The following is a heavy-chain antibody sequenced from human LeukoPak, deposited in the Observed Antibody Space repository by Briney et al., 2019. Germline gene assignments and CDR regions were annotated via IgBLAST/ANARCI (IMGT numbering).Heavy chain of an antibody. CDR3: ARTSRHFYGSGSNLTPWPADMDV. CDR2: IYYSGRT. Sequence: SETLSVTCTVSVGSLNIYYWSWMPQPPRKGLGWGGYIYYSGRTHYVPSLKRRVTISMDTSKNHLSLTLSSVTAADTAIYYCARTSRHFYGSGSNLTPWPADMDVWGQGTKVTVSS. J-gene: IGHJ6*02. V-gene: IGHV4-59*01. CDR1: VGSLNIYY. D-gene: IGHD3-10*01.